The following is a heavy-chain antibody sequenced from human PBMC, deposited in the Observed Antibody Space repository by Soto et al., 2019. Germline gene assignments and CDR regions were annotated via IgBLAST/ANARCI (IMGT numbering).Heavy chain of an antibody. CDR2: ISYDGSNK. V-gene: IGHV3-30*18. Sequence: SGGSLRLSCAASGFTFSSYGMHWVRQAPGKGLEWVAVISYDGSNKYYADSVKGRFTISRDNSKNTLYLQMNSLRAEDTAVYYCAKDDGAVAGTDYYYGMDVWGQGTTVTVSS. CDR1: GFTFSSYG. D-gene: IGHD6-19*01. CDR3: AKDDGAVAGTDYYYGMDV. J-gene: IGHJ6*02.